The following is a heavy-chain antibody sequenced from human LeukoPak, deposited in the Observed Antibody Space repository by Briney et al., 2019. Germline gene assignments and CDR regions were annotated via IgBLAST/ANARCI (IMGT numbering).Heavy chain of an antibody. CDR2: IDQGGRVR. D-gene: IGHD6-13*01. Sequence: GGSLRLSCAASGFSFSTYWMSWVRQTPEKGLEFVANIDQGGRVRNYMDSLKGRCTISRENAKKSLYLEINSLRADDTAVYYCARDPESSSFDLWGRGALVTVSS. CDR1: GFSFSTYW. J-gene: IGHJ4*02. V-gene: IGHV3-7*01. CDR3: ARDPESSSFDL.